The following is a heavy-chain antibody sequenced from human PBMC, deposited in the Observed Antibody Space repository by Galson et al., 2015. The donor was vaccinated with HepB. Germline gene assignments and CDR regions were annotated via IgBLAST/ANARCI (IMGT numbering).Heavy chain of an antibody. V-gene: IGHV3-15*01. J-gene: IGHJ3*01. CDR2: IKSKTDGGTT. D-gene: IGHD1-14*01. Sequence: SLRLSCAASGFTFSNDWMSWVRQAPGKGLEWVGRIKSKTDGGTTDYAAPVKGRFTISRDDSKNTLYLQMNSLKTEDTAVYYCTTDRFQNLAHDAVDVWCQGTMFTVSS. CDR3: TTDRFQNLAHDAVDV. CDR1: GFTFSNDW.